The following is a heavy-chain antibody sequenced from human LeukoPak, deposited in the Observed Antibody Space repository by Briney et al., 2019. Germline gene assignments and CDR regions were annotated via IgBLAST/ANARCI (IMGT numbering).Heavy chain of an antibody. CDR1: GFTFSSSS. Sequence: GGSLRLSCAASGFTFSSSSLNWVRQAPGKGLEWVSSISGGIIYIYYADSVKGRFTISRDNSKNSLYLQMNSLRTEDTALYYCAKASAAVYDYWGQGTLVTVSS. J-gene: IGHJ4*02. D-gene: IGHD6-13*01. CDR3: AKASAAVYDY. CDR2: ISGGIIYI. V-gene: IGHV3-21*04.